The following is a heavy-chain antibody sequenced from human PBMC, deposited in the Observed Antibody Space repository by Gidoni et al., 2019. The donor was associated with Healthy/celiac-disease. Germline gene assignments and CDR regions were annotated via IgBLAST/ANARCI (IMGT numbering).Heavy chain of an antibody. CDR2: LNSDGSST. CDR1: GFTLSSYW. CDR3: ARELRGSSPVVDY. D-gene: IGHD1-26*01. J-gene: IGHJ4*02. Sequence: EVQLVASGGGLVQPGGSLRLSCAASGFTLSSYWMHWVRQAPGKGLVWVSRLNSDGSSTSYADSVKGRFTISRDNAKNTLYLQMNSLRAEDTAVYYCARELRGSSPVVDYWGQGTLVTVSS. V-gene: IGHV3-74*01.